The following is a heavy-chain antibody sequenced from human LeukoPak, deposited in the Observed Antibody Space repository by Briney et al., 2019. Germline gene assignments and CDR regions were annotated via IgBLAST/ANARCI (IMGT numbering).Heavy chain of an antibody. J-gene: IGHJ4*02. CDR1: GGSISSSSYY. V-gene: IGHV4-39*01. Sequence: TSETLSLTCTVSGGSISSSSYYWGWLRQPPGKGLECIGSIYYSGSTYYNPSLKSRVTISVDTSKNQFSLKLSSVTAADTAVYYCARLKAVAPRGWFDYWGQGTLVTVSS. CDR3: ARLKAVAPRGWFDY. CDR2: IYYSGST. D-gene: IGHD6-19*01.